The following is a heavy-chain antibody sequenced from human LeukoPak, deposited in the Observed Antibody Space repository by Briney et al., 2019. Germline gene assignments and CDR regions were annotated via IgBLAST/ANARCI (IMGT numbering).Heavy chain of an antibody. CDR3: ATESPHFDY. Sequence: GGSLRLSCAASGFTFSNAWMSWVRQAPGKGLEWVGRIKSKTDGGTADYAAPVKGRFTISRDDSKNTLYLQMSSLKTEGTAVYYCATESPHFDYWGQGTLVTVSS. J-gene: IGHJ4*02. CDR1: GFTFSNAW. CDR2: IKSKTDGGTA. V-gene: IGHV3-15*01.